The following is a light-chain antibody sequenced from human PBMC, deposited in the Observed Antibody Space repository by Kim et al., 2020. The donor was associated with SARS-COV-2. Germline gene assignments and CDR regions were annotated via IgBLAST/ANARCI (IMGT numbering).Light chain of an antibody. V-gene: IGKV1-12*01. CDR3: QQANSFPRT. Sequence: DIQMTQSPSSVSASVGDRVTITCRASQGIVRWLAWYQQKPGKAPKLLIYAASILRTEVPSRFSGGGSGTDFTLTISSLQPEDFATYFCQQANSFPRTFGGGTKVDIK. J-gene: IGKJ4*01. CDR1: QGIVRW. CDR2: AAS.